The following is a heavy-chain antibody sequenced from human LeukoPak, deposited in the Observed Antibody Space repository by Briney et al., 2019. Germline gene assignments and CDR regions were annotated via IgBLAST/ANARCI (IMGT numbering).Heavy chain of an antibody. J-gene: IGHJ4*02. V-gene: IGHV4-59*01. D-gene: IGHD5-18*01. CDR3: ARDAGYSYGGY. CDR1: GGSISSYY. CDR2: IYYSGST. Sequence: SETLSLTCTVSGGSISSYYWSWIRQPPGKGLEWIGYIYYSGSTNYNPSLKSRVTISVDTSKNQFSLKLSSVTAADTAVYYCARDAGYSYGGYWGQGALVTVSS.